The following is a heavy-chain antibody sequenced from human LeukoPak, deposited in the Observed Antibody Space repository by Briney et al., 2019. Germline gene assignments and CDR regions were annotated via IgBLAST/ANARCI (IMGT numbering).Heavy chain of an antibody. CDR1: GYTFTGYY. J-gene: IGHJ4*02. CDR2: INPNSGGT. D-gene: IGHD6-19*01. V-gene: IGHV1-2*02. CDR3: ARDKRAGYSSGWYIFDY. Sequence: GASVKVSCKASGYTFTGYYLHWVRQAPGQGLEWMGWINPNSGGTNYAQKFQGGVTMTRDTSISTAYMELSRLRFDDTAVYYCARDKRAGYSSGWYIFDYWGQGTLATVSS.